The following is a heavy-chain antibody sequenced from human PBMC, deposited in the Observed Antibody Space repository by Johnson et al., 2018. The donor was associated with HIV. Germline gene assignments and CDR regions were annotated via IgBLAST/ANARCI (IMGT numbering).Heavy chain of an antibody. Sequence: VQLVESGGGVVQPGRSLRLSCAASGFTFSSYWMSWVRQAPGKGLEWVANIKQDGSEKYYAESVKGRFTISRANSKNTLYLQMNSLRAEDTAVYYCAKEDPVRGYSGYVDDFDIWGQGTMVTVSS. CDR3: AKEDPVRGYSGYVDDFDI. J-gene: IGHJ3*02. CDR1: GFTFSSYW. CDR2: IKQDGSEK. D-gene: IGHD5-12*01. V-gene: IGHV3-7*01.